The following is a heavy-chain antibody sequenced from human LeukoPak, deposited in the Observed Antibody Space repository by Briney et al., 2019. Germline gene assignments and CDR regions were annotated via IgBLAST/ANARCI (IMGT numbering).Heavy chain of an antibody. CDR2: INPDSGGT. CDR3: ARAPGSGYAFDS. D-gene: IGHD5-12*01. V-gene: IGHV1-2*02. Sequence: ASVKVSCKASGYTFTGYYIHWVRQAPGQGLEWMGWINPDSGGTKSAQKFQGRVTMTRDTSINTAYMELSRLASDDTAVYYCARAPGSGYAFDSCGQGTQVTVSS. CDR1: GYTFTGYY. J-gene: IGHJ4*02.